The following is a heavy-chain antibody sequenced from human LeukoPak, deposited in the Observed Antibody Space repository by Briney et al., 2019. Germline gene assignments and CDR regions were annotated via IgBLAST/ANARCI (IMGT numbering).Heavy chain of an antibody. Sequence: GGSLRLSCAASGFTLSGYWMTWVRQAPGKGLEGVANLKDDGSETYYVGSVKGRFTISRDNAKNSLYLQMNSLRVEDTAVYYCATGRERRICGGDCYVYFDSWGQGTLVTVSS. CDR1: GFTLSGYW. CDR2: LKDDGSET. V-gene: IGHV3-7*01. CDR3: ATGRERRICGGDCYVYFDS. J-gene: IGHJ4*02. D-gene: IGHD2-21*02.